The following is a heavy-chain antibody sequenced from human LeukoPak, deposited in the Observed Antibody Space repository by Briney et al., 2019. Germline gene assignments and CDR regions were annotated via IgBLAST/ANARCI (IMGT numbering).Heavy chain of an antibody. CDR2: ISGSGGST. V-gene: IGHV3-23*01. CDR3: AKRASFDWYDYMDV. Sequence: PGGSLRLSCAASGFTFSSYGMSWVRQAPGKGLEWVSAISGSGGSTYYADSVKGRVTISRDNSKNTLYLQMNSLRAEDTAVYYCAKRASFDWYDYMDVWGKGTTVTISS. D-gene: IGHD3-9*01. CDR1: GFTFSSYG. J-gene: IGHJ6*03.